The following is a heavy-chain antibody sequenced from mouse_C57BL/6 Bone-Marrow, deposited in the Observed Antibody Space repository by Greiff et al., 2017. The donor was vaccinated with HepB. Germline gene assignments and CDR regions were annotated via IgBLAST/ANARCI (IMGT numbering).Heavy chain of an antibody. CDR2: IYPGSGST. J-gene: IGHJ1*03. CDR1: GYTFTSYW. CDR3: ASPSTVVATDWYFDV. Sequence: VQLQQPGAELVKPGASVKMSCKASGYTFTSYWITWVKQRPGQGLEWIGDIYPGSGSTNYNEKFKSKATLTVDTSSSTAYMQLSSLTSEDSAVYYCASPSTVVATDWYFDVWGTGTTVTVSS. V-gene: IGHV1-55*01. D-gene: IGHD1-1*01.